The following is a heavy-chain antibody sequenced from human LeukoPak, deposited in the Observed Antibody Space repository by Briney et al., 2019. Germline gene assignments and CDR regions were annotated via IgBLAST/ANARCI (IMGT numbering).Heavy chain of an antibody. V-gene: IGHV1-69*05. D-gene: IGHD5-24*01. CDR3: ARSGRDGYNYFDY. Sequence: SVTVSCTASGGTFSSYAISWVRQAPGQGLEWMGGIIPIFGTANYAQKFQGRVTITTDESTSTAYMELSSLRSEDTAVYYCARSGRDGYNYFDYWGQGTLVTVSS. CDR1: GGTFSSYA. J-gene: IGHJ4*02. CDR2: IIPIFGTA.